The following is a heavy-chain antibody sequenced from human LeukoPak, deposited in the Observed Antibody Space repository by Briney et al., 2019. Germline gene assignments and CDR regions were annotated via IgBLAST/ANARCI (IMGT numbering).Heavy chain of an antibody. CDR3: ARDLDYGDP. Sequence: GGSLRLSCAASGFTFSSYEMTWVRQAPGKGLEWVSYISSSGSTIYYADSVKGRFTISRDNAKNSLYLQMNSLRAEDTAVYYCARDLDYGDPWGQGTLVTVSS. J-gene: IGHJ5*02. D-gene: IGHD4-17*01. CDR2: ISSSGSTI. V-gene: IGHV3-48*03. CDR1: GFTFSSYE.